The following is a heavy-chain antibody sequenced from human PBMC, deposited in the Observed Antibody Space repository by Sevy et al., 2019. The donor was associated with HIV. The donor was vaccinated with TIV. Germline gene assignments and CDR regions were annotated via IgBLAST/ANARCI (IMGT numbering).Heavy chain of an antibody. CDR3: AGRKVGDFWSGSIRGPWAGGPLFDY. Sequence: GGSLRLSCTSSGFTFSSYAMNWVRQAPGKGLEWVSTISHSGDSTYYADSVKGRFTISRDNSENTLYLPMNSLGAEDTALYYCAGRKVGDFWSGSIRGPWAGGPLFDYWGQGTLVTVSS. V-gene: IGHV3-23*01. CDR2: ISHSGDST. CDR1: GFTFSSYA. D-gene: IGHD3-3*01. J-gene: IGHJ4*02.